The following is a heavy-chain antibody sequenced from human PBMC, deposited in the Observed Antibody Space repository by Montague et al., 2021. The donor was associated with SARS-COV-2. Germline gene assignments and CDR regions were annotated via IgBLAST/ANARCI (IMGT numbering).Heavy chain of an antibody. Sequence: SRRLSCSASGFTFSDYYMSWIRQAPGKGLEWVSYISSSGRTIYYADSVKGRFTISRDNSKNSLFLQMNSLRAEDTAVYYCARDQQRITMFGVVISDAFDIWGQGTMVTVSS. J-gene: IGHJ3*02. D-gene: IGHD3-3*01. CDR3: ARDQQRITMFGVVISDAFDI. V-gene: IGHV3-11*01. CDR2: ISSSGRTI. CDR1: GFTFSDYY.